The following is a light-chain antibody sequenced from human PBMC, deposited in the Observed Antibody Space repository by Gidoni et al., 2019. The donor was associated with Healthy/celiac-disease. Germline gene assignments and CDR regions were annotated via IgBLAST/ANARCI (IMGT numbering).Light chain of an antibody. CDR3: QKYNSAPRT. J-gene: IGKJ1*01. CDR2: AAS. Sequence: DIQITQSPSSLSASVGDRVTITFRASQGIINYLDWYQQKPGKVPKLLIYAASTLQSGVPSRFSGSGSGTDFTLTISSLQPEDVAIYYCQKYNSAPRTFGQGTKVEIK. V-gene: IGKV1-27*01. CDR1: QGIINY.